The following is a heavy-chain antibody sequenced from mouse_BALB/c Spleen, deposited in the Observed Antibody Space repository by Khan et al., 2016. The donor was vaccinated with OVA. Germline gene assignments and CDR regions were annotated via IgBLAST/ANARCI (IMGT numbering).Heavy chain of an antibody. CDR2: VSSGSATI. CDR3: ARSRITTWYFDV. D-gene: IGHD2-4*01. Sequence: EVELVESGGGLVQPGGSRKLSCAASGFTFSHFGMHWVRQAPEKGLEWVAYVSSGSATIYYEDTMKGRFTISRDNPKSTPFLHMTRLRSEDTAIYYCARSRITTWYFDVWGAGTTVTVSA. CDR1: GFTFSHFG. V-gene: IGHV5-17*02. J-gene: IGHJ1*01.